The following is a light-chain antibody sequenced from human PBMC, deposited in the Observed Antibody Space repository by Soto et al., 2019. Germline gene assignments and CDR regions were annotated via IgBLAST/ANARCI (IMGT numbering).Light chain of an antibody. V-gene: IGKV3-15*01. CDR2: DAS. CDR3: QQYNNWLTWT. CDR1: QSVSTN. Sequence: EVVMTQSPATLSVSPGERATLSCRASQSVSTNLAWYQQKPGQAPRLLIYDASTRATGIPARFSGSGSGTEFTLTISSLQSEDLAVYYCQQYNNWLTWTFGQGTKVEIK. J-gene: IGKJ1*01.